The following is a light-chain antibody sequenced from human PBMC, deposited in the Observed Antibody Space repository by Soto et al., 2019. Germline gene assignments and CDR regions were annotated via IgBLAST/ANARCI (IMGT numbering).Light chain of an antibody. CDR3: QQSYSTPHT. J-gene: IGKJ4*01. CDR2: AAY. CDR1: QSISSY. V-gene: IGKV1-39*01. Sequence: DIQMTQSPSSLSASVGDRVTITCRASQSISSYLNWYQQKPGKAPKLLIYAAYSLQSGVPSRFSGSGSGTDFTLTISRLQPEDFAAYYCQQSYSTPHTFGGGTKVEIK.